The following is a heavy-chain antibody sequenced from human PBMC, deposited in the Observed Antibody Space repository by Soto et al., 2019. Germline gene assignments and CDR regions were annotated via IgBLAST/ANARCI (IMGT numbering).Heavy chain of an antibody. J-gene: IGHJ4*02. CDR3: ARESEDLTSNFDY. CDR1: GESVSSNSAA. CDR2: TYYRSKWYN. Sequence: PSPTLSLTCAISGESVSSNSAAWNCIRRSPSRGLEWLGRTYYRSKWYNDYAVPVKSPITINPDTSKNHFSLQLNSVTPEDTAVYYCARESEDLTSNFDYWGQGTLVTVSS. V-gene: IGHV6-1*01.